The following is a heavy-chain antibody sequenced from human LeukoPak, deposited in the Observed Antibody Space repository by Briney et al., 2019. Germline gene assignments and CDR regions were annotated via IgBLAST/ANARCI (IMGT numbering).Heavy chain of an antibody. CDR1: GFTFSSYG. CDR3: ARERITGTTFFDY. CDR2: IWYDGSNK. Sequence: GGSLRLSCAASGFTFSSYGMHWVRQAPGKGLEWVAVIWYDGSNKYYADSVKGRFTISRDNSKNTLYLQMNGLRAEDTAVYYCARERITGTTFFDYWGQGTLVTVSS. J-gene: IGHJ4*02. D-gene: IGHD1-20*01. V-gene: IGHV3-33*01.